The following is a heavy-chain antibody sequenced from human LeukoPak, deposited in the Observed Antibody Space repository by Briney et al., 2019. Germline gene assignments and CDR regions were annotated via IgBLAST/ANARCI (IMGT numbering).Heavy chain of an antibody. D-gene: IGHD3-10*01. J-gene: IGHJ4*02. CDR2: ISSSSSYI. CDR1: GFTFSSYS. CDR3: ARDDKNYYGSGSYYNLGY. V-gene: IGHV3-21*01. Sequence: PGGSLRLSCAASGFTFSSYSMNWVRQAPGKGLEWVPSISSSSSYIYYADSVKGRFTISRDNAKNSLYLQMNSLRAEDTAVYYCARDDKNYYGSGSYYNLGYWGQGTLVTVSS.